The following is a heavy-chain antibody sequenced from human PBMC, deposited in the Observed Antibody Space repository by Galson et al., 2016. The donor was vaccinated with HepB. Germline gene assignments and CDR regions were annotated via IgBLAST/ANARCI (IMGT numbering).Heavy chain of an antibody. CDR1: GASISSSSYY. Sequence: SETLSLTCSVSGASISSSSYYWGWIRQPPGKGLEWIASISYSGSTTYYNPSLESRVTISIDTSKNQFSLKLNSVTAADTAVYYSARVPASPRFDDWGQGTLVTVSS. CDR2: ISYSGSTT. V-gene: IGHV4-39*07. J-gene: IGHJ4*02. CDR3: ARVPASPRFDD.